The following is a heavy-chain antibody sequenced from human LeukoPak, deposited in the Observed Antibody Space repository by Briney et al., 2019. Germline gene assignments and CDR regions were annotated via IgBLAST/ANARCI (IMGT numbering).Heavy chain of an antibody. CDR3: ARAYSANIVVVPAAMSYYYYYYMDV. CDR1: GYTFTSYG. J-gene: IGHJ6*03. V-gene: IGHV1-18*01. D-gene: IGHD2-2*01. Sequence: ASVKVSCKASGYTFTSYGISWVRQAPGQGLEWMGWISAYNGNTNYAQNLQGRVTMTTDTSTSTAYMELRSLRSDDTAVYYCARAYSANIVVVPAAMSYYYYYYMDVWGKGTTVTVSS. CDR2: ISAYNGNT.